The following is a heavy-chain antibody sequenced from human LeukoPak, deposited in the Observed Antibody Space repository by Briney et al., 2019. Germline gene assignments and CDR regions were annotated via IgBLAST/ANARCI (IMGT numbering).Heavy chain of an antibody. Sequence: PGGSLRLSCAASGFTFSSYAMHWVRQAPGKGLEWVAVISYDGSNKYYADSVKGRFTISRDNSKNTLYLQMNSLRAEDTAVYYCARNAFVDCSTTSCYNDYWGQGTLVTVSS. CDR1: GFTFSSYA. CDR3: ARNAFVDCSTTSCYNDY. V-gene: IGHV3-30*04. CDR2: ISYDGSNK. J-gene: IGHJ4*02. D-gene: IGHD2-2*02.